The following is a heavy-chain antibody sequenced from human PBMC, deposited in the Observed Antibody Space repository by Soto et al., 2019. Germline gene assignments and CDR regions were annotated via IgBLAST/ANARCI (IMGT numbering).Heavy chain of an antibody. Sequence: SETLSLTCTVCGGSISSSRCHWGWIRQPPGKGLEWIGSIKYSGTTYYNPSLKSRVIISVDTSKNQFSLKLSSVTAADTAVYYCARAYSYGSGRFDYWGQGNLVTVSS. D-gene: IGHD3-10*01. V-gene: IGHV4-39*07. J-gene: IGHJ4*02. CDR3: ARAYSYGSGRFDY. CDR1: GGSISSSRCH. CDR2: IKYSGTT.